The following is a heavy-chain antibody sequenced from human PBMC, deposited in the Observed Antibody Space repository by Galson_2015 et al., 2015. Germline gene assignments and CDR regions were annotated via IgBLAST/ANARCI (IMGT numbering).Heavy chain of an antibody. CDR2: ISSSGSTI. Sequence: SLRLSCAASGFTFSRSAMTWVRQAPGKGLEWVSYISSSGSTIYYADSVKGRFTISRDNAKNSLYLQMNSLRAEDTAVYYCARVTPPYYDFWSGYIDPWGQGTLVTISS. CDR1: GFTFSRSA. CDR3: ARVTPPYYDFWSGYIDP. J-gene: IGHJ5*02. D-gene: IGHD3-3*01. V-gene: IGHV3-48*03.